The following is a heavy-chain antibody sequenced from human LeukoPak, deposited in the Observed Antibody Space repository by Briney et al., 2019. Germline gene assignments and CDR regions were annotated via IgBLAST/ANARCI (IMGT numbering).Heavy chain of an antibody. J-gene: IGHJ4*02. CDR1: GYTFTSYG. Sequence: ASVKVSCKASGYTFTSYGISWVRQAPGQGLEWMGWTSAYNGNTNYAQKLQGRVTMTTDTSTSTAYMELRSLRSDDTAVYYCARDRTSGWYLSPLDYWGQGTLVTVSS. V-gene: IGHV1-18*01. CDR2: TSAYNGNT. D-gene: IGHD6-19*01. CDR3: ARDRTSGWYLSPLDY.